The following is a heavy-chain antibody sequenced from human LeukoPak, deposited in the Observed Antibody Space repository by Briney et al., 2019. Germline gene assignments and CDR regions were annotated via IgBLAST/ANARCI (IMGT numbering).Heavy chain of an antibody. CDR1: GFSFSSYT. CDR2: ISYDGSNK. CDR3: AKAGYSYGLFDY. V-gene: IGHV3-30*18. J-gene: IGHJ4*02. Sequence: GGSLRLSCAASGFSFSSYTMNWVRQAPGKGLEWVAVISYDGSNKYYADSVKGRFTISRDNSKNTLYLQMNSLRAEDTAVYYCAKAGYSYGLFDYWGQGTLVTVSS. D-gene: IGHD5-18*01.